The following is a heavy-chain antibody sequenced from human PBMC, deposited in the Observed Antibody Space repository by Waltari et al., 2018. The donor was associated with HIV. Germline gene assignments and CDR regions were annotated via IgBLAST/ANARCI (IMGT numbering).Heavy chain of an antibody. D-gene: IGHD3-10*01. Sequence: VQLVQSGDEMRKTGASVKVSCRASGYTFSPYAISWVRQAPGQGLEWMGWISGYNGNTNYAQKFQGRVNMTTDTSTSTAHMELRSLRSDDTAVYYCARGVSIVRGVMIRGHMDVWGQGTTVTVSS. J-gene: IGHJ6*02. CDR3: ARGVSIVRGVMIRGHMDV. CDR1: GYTFSPYA. V-gene: IGHV1-18*01. CDR2: ISGYNGNT.